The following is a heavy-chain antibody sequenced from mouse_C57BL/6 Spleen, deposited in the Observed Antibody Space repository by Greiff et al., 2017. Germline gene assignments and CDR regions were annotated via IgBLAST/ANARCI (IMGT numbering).Heavy chain of an antibody. Sequence: EVHLVESEGGLVQPGRSMKLSCTASGFTFSDYYMAWVRQVPEKGLEWVANINYDGSSTYYLDSLKSRFIISRDNAKNSLYLQMSSLKSEDTATYYCARSYSNEEGYYAMDYWGQGTSVTVSS. CDR1: GFTFSDYY. J-gene: IGHJ4*01. V-gene: IGHV5-16*01. CDR3: ARSYSNEEGYYAMDY. D-gene: IGHD2-5*01. CDR2: INYDGSST.